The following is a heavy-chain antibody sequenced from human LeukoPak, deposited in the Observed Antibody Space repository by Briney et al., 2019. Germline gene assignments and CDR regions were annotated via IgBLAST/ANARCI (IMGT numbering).Heavy chain of an antibody. CDR2: INHSGST. CDR3: ARGYLYYYMDV. J-gene: IGHJ6*03. Sequence: SETLSLTCTVSGGSISTYYWSWIRQPPGKGLEWIGEINHSGSTNYNPSLKSRVTISVDTSKNQFSLKLSSVTAADTAVYYCARGYLYYYMDVWGKGTTVTVSS. V-gene: IGHV4-34*01. D-gene: IGHD3-16*02. CDR1: GGSISTYY.